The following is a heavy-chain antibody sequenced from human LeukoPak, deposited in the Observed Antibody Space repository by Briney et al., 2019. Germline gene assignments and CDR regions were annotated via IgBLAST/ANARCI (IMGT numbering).Heavy chain of an antibody. Sequence: ASVKVSCKASGFTFTSSAVQWVRQSRGQRLEWIRWIVVGSGNTNYAQKFQERVTITKDMSTSTAYMELSSLRSEDTAVYYCAADPTLLHIVVVTARFDLWGRGTLVTV. D-gene: IGHD2-21*02. CDR3: AADPTLLHIVVVTARFDL. J-gene: IGHJ2*01. CDR2: IVVGSGNT. CDR1: GFTFTSSA. V-gene: IGHV1-58*01.